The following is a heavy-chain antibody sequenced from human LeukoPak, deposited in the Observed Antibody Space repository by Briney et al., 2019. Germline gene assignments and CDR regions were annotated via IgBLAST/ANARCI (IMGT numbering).Heavy chain of an antibody. CDR2: INHSGST. D-gene: IGHD1-26*01. J-gene: IGHJ4*02. Sequence: SETLSLTCAVYGGSFSGYYWSWIRQPPGKGLEWIGEINHSGSTYYNPSLKSRVTISVDTSKNQFSLKLSSVTAADTAVYYCARHYSEPVGATWFDYWGQGALVTVSS. V-gene: IGHV4-34*01. CDR3: ARHYSEPVGATWFDY. CDR1: GGSFSGYY.